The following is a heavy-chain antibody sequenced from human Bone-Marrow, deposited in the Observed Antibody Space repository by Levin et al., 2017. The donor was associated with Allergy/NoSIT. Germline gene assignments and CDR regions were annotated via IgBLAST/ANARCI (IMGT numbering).Heavy chain of an antibody. CDR1: GGTFSSYG. CDR2: IIPMFGTT. CDR3: ARGPFEDIAVGPGARSHYYGMDV. J-gene: IGHJ6*02. Sequence: EASVKVSCKASGGTFSSYGISWVRQAPGQGLEWMAGIIPMFGTTNYAQKFQGRLTITADKSTSTAYMELSSLRYEDTAVYYCARGPFEDIAVGPGARSHYYGMDVWGQGTTVTVSS. D-gene: IGHD2-2*01. V-gene: IGHV1-69*06.